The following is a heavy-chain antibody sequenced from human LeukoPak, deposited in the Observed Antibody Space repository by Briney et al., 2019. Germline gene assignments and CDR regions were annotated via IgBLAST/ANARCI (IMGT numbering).Heavy chain of an antibody. D-gene: IGHD3-9*01. CDR2: ISGSGGST. Sequence: PGGSLRLSCAASGSIFSSYAMSWVRQAPGKGLEWVSAISGSGGSTYYADSVKGRFTISRDNSKNTLYLQMNSLRAEDTAVYYCAKGRLDWLSLDYWGQGTLVTVSS. J-gene: IGHJ4*02. CDR1: GSIFSSYA. V-gene: IGHV3-23*01. CDR3: AKGRLDWLSLDY.